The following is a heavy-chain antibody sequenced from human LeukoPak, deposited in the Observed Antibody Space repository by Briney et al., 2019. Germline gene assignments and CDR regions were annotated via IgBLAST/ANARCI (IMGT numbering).Heavy chain of an antibody. D-gene: IGHD5-18*01. Sequence: KPSGTLSLTCAVSGGSISSGYWWSWVRQPPGKGLEWIGEINHSGSTNYNPSLKSRVTISVDTSKNQFSLKLSSVTAADTAVYYCARGYSYGFNWFDPWGQGTLVTVSS. CDR3: ARGYSYGFNWFDP. CDR1: GGSISSGYW. V-gene: IGHV4-4*02. CDR2: INHSGST. J-gene: IGHJ5*02.